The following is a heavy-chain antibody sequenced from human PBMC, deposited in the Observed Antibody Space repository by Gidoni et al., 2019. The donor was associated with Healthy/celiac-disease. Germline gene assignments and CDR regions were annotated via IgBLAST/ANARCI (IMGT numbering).Heavy chain of an antibody. CDR3: ARQGYSGSYYIRSTPQIDPYYFDY. V-gene: IGHV4-39*01. J-gene: IGHJ4*02. Sequence: STYYNPSLKSRVTISVDTSKNQFSLKLSSVTAADTAVYYCARQGYSGSYYIRSTPQIDPYYFDYWGQGTLVTVSS. D-gene: IGHD1-26*01. CDR2: ST.